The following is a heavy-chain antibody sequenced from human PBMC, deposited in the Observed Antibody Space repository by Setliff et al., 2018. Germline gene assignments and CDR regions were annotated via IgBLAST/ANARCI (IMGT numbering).Heavy chain of an antibody. D-gene: IGHD3-10*01. J-gene: IGHJ4*02. CDR3: ARDHFTITMVRDPLVDY. CDR1: GGTFSSYA. Sequence: GASVKVSCKASGGTFSSYAISWVRQAPGQGLEWMGGIIPILGIANYAQKFQGRVTITADESTSTAYMELSSLRSEDTAVYYCARDHFTITMVRDPLVDYWGQGTLVTVSS. CDR2: IIPILGIA. V-gene: IGHV1-69*10.